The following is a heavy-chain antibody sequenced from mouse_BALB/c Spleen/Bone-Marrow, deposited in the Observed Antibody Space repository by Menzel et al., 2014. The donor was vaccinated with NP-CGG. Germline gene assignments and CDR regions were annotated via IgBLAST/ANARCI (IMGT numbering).Heavy chain of an antibody. Sequence: VQLQQSGAELVRSGASVKLSCTASGFNIKDYYMHWVKQRPEQGLEWIGWIDPENGDTEYAPKFQGMATMTADTSSNTAYLQLSSLTSEDTAVYYCNARYYYAMDYWGQGTSVTVSS. CDR1: GFNIKDYY. J-gene: IGHJ4*01. CDR3: NARYYYAMDY. CDR2: IDPENGDT. V-gene: IGHV14-4*02.